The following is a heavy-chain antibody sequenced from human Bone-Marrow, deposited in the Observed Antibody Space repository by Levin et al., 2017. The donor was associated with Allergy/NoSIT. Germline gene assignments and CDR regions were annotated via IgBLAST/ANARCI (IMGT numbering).Heavy chain of an antibody. V-gene: IGHV3-7*01. J-gene: IGHJ3*02. CDR2: IKQDGSEK. Sequence: GGSLRLSCAASGFTFSSYWMSWVRQAPGKGLEWVANIKQDGSEKYYVDSVKGRFTISRDNAKNSLYLQMNSLRAEDTAVYYCARDKLSRLHLGELSLWWGGPILNDAFDIWGQGTMVTVSS. CDR3: ARDKLSRLHLGELSLWWGGPILNDAFDI. CDR1: GFTFSSYW. D-gene: IGHD3-16*02.